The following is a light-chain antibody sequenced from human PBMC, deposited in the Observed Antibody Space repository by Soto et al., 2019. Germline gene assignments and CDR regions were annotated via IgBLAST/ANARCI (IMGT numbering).Light chain of an antibody. J-gene: IGKJ4*01. CDR3: QQRSHWPFLT. CDR1: QSVSSC. Sequence: EIVLTPSPATLSLSPGERATLSCRASQSVSSCLAWYQQKPGQAPRLLIYDASYMATGIPDRFSVSGSGTDFTRTISSLEPEDFADYYCQQRSHWPFLTFGGGTKVEIK. CDR2: DAS. V-gene: IGKV3-11*01.